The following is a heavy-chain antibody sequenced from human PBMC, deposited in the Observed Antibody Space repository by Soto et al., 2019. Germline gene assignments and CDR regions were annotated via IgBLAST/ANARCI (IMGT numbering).Heavy chain of an antibody. Sequence: QVQLMESGGGVVQPGGSLRLSCAASGFTFRSYAIHWVRQAPGKGLEWVAITSYDGSTKFYTDSVKGRFTISRDNSNNTLYLQMNRLRSEDTAIYYCARDGRTGTTLPHGGLDQWGQGTLVTVSS. CDR1: GFTFRSYA. V-gene: IGHV3-30-3*01. CDR3: ARDGRTGTTLPHGGLDQ. D-gene: IGHD3-10*01. CDR2: TSYDGSTK. J-gene: IGHJ4*02.